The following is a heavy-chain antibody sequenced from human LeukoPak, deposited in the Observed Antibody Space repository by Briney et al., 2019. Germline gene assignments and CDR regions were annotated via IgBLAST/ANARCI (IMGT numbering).Heavy chain of an antibody. CDR2: ISGGGGST. Sequence: GGSLRLSCAASGFTFTSYAMSWVRQAPGKRLEWVSAISGGGGSTYYAESVKGRFTISRDNSKNTLYLQMNSLRAEDTAVYYCAKDPLVSSQEYFDYWGQGTLVTVSS. D-gene: IGHD2-2*01. CDR1: GFTFTSYA. V-gene: IGHV3-23*01. J-gene: IGHJ4*02. CDR3: AKDPLVSSQEYFDY.